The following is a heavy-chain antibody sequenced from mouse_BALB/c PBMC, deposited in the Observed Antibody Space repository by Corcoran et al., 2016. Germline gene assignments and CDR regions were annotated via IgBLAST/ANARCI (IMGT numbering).Heavy chain of an antibody. Sequence: EVQLQQSGPELVKPGASVKMSCTASGYTFTSYVMHWVQQKPGQGLEWIGYINPYNDGTKYNEKFKGKATLTSDKSSSTAYMELSSLTSEDSAGYYCASTHYYGSSYYAMDYWGQGTSVTVSS. CDR1: GYTFTSYV. V-gene: IGHV1S136*01. CDR3: ASTHYYGSSYYAMDY. J-gene: IGHJ4*01. D-gene: IGHD1-1*01. CDR2: INPYNDGT.